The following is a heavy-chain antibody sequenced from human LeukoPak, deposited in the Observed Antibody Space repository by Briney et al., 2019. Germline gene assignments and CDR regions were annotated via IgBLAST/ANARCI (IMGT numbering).Heavy chain of an antibody. V-gene: IGHV3-48*03. D-gene: IGHD6-13*01. Sequence: SSSGSTMYYADSVKGRFTISRDNAKNSLYLQMNSLRAEDTAIYYCASSSWCALDYWGQGTLVTVSS. CDR2: SSSGSTM. J-gene: IGHJ4*02. CDR3: ASSSWCALDY.